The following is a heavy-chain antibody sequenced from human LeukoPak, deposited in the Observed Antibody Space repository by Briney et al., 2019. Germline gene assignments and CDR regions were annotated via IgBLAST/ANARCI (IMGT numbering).Heavy chain of an antibody. D-gene: IGHD3-16*02. CDR2: MNPNSGNT. J-gene: IGHJ4*02. CDR3: ARGQAGGRGSYRPGDY. CDR1: GYTFTSYD. Sequence: ASVKVSCKASGYTFTSYDINWVRQATGQGLEWMGWMNPNSGNTGYAQKFQGRVTMTRNTSISTAYMELSSLRSEDTAVYYCARGQAGGRGSYRPGDYWGQGTLVTVSS. V-gene: IGHV1-8*01.